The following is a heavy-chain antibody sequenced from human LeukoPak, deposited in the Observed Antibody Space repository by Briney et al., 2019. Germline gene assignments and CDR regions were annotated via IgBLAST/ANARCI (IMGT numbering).Heavy chain of an antibody. D-gene: IGHD3-3*01. Sequence: GGSLRLSCAASGFTFSDYYMSWIRQAPGKGLEWVSYISSSGNIKYYADSVKGRFTISRDNAKNSLYLQMNSLRAEDTAVYYCATQKNDFWSGSSYDAFDIWGQGTMVTVTS. J-gene: IGHJ3*02. CDR1: GFTFSDYY. CDR3: ATQKNDFWSGSSYDAFDI. CDR2: ISSSGNIK. V-gene: IGHV3-11*01.